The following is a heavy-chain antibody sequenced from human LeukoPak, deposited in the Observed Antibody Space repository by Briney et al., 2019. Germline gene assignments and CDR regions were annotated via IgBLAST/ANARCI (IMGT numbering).Heavy chain of an antibody. CDR2: VHWDGSK. CDR1: ALTPIVGGLG. CDR3: SRTRAFDFWSGFFDH. D-gene: IGHD3-3*01. V-gene: IGHV2-5*02. J-gene: IGHJ4*02. Sequence: SGPSLLKPAETLTVTCTFYALTPIVGGLGVGWVRQPPGKALEWLATVHWDGSKVFSPFLKTRLTITRDTSKKQVVLTLATMDPVDTRKDPDSRTRAFDFWSGFFDHWGQGTLVTVSS.